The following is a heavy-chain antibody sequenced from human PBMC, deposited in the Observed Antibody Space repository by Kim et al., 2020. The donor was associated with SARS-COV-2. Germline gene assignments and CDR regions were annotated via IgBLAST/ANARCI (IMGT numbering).Heavy chain of an antibody. V-gene: IGHV4-34*01. D-gene: IGHD3-3*01. CDR3: ARGRNFWSGYYYLDY. CDR2: INHSGST. J-gene: IGHJ4*02. Sequence: SETLSLTCAVYGGSFSGYYWSWIRQPPGKGLEWIGEINHSGSTNYNPSLKSRVTISVDTSKNQFSLKLSSVTAADTAVYYCARGRNFWSGYYYLDYLGQG. CDR1: GGSFSGYY.